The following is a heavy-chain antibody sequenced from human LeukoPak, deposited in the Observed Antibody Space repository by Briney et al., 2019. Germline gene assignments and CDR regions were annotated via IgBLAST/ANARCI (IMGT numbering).Heavy chain of an antibody. V-gene: IGHV3-30-3*01. CDR1: GFTFSSYA. J-gene: IGHJ6*02. CDR2: ISYDGSNK. CDR3: ARDVKRYSSGWRYYGMDV. Sequence: GRSLGLSCAASGFTFSSYAMHWVRQAPGKGLEWVAVISYDGSNKYYADSVKGRFTISRDNSKNTLYLQMNSLRAEDTAVYYCARDVKRYSSGWRYYGMDVWGQGTTVTVSS. D-gene: IGHD6-19*01.